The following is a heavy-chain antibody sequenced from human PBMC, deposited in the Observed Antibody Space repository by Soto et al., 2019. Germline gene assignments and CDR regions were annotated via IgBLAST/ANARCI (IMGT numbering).Heavy chain of an antibody. J-gene: IGHJ6*02. Sequence: GESLKISCKGSGYRFTSYWISWVRQMPGKGLEWMGIIYPGDSDTRYSPSFQGQVTISADKSISTAYLQWSSLKASDTAMYYCARRDSGSQGYYYYGMDVWGQGTTVTVSS. V-gene: IGHV5-51*01. CDR1: GYRFTSYW. CDR3: ARRDSGSQGYYYYGMDV. D-gene: IGHD1-26*01. CDR2: IYPGDSDT.